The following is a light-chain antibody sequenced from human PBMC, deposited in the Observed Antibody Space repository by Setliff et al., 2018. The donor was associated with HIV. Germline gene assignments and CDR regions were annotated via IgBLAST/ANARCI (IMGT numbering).Light chain of an antibody. CDR3: AAWDDSLSVFV. CDR2: SNS. CDR1: SSNIETNT. V-gene: IGLV1-44*01. Sequence: QSVLTQPPSASGTPGQKVTISCSGGSSNIETNTVNWYQQVPGTAPKLLMYSNSPRPSGVPDRFSGSKSGTSASLAISGLQSEDEADYYCAAWDDSLSVFVFGTGTKVTVL. J-gene: IGLJ1*01.